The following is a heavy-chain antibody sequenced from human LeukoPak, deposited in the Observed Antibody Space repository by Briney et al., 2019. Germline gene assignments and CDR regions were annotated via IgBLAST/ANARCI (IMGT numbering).Heavy chain of an antibody. CDR2: IRGSGTGGST. J-gene: IGHJ6*02. D-gene: IGHD3-22*01. Sequence: GGSLRLSCAASGFTFSSYAMSWVRQAPGKGLEWVSGIRGSGTGGSTYYADSVKGRFTISRDNSKNTLYPQMNSLRAEDTALYYCAKDYYDSSGYLSYGMDVWGQGTTVTVSS. CDR3: AKDYYDSSGYLSYGMDV. V-gene: IGHV3-23*01. CDR1: GFTFSSYA.